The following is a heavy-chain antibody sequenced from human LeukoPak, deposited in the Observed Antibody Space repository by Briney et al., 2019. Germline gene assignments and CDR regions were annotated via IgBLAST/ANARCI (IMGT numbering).Heavy chain of an antibody. D-gene: IGHD2-2*01. Sequence: SETLSLTCTVSSYSISSGYYWVCIRQPPGKGLEWIGSIYRSGSTNYNPSLKSRVTISVDTSKNQFSLKLSSVTAADTAVYYCASSSTPGDAFDIWGQGTMVTVSS. CDR2: IYRSGST. CDR3: ASSSTPGDAFDI. CDR1: SYSISSGYY. J-gene: IGHJ3*02. V-gene: IGHV4-38-2*02.